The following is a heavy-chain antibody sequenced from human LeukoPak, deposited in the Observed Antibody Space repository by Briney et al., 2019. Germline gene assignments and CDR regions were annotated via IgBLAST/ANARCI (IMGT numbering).Heavy chain of an antibody. CDR3: ARGSIAVAGTVDY. CDR1: GFTFSSYA. V-gene: IGHV3-64*01. Sequence: PGGSLRLSCAASGFTFSSYAMHWVRQAPGKGLEYVSSISSNGGSTYYANSVKGRFNISRDNSKNTLYLQMGSLRAEDMAVYYCARGSIAVAGTVDYWGQGTLVTVSS. CDR2: ISSNGGST. D-gene: IGHD6-19*01. J-gene: IGHJ4*02.